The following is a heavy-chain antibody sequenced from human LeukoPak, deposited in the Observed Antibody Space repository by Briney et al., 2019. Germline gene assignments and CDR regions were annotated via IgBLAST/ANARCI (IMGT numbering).Heavy chain of an antibody. J-gene: IGHJ6*03. Sequence: GGSLRLSCAASGFTFSSYAMSWVRQAPGKGLEWVSAISGSGGSTYYADSVKGRFTISRDNSKNTLYLQMNSLRAEDTAVYYCAKCSSSSGFKVYYYYMDVWGKGTTVTVSS. CDR2: ISGSGGST. CDR1: GFTFSSYA. D-gene: IGHD6-6*01. V-gene: IGHV3-23*01. CDR3: AKCSSSSGFKVYYYYMDV.